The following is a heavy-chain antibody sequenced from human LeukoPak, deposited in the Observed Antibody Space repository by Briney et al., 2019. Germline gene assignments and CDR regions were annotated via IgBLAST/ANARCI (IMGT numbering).Heavy chain of an antibody. V-gene: IGHV4-31*03. D-gene: IGHD2-21*01. Sequence: PSQTLSLTCTVSGGSISSGGYYWSWIRQHPGKGLEWIGYLYYTGTTYYNPSLESRIIISVDTSKTQFSLRLSSVSAADTAIYYCARDLGVRGMDAWGQGTTVTVSS. CDR1: GGSISSGGYY. CDR3: ARDLGVRGMDA. J-gene: IGHJ6*02. CDR2: LYYTGTT.